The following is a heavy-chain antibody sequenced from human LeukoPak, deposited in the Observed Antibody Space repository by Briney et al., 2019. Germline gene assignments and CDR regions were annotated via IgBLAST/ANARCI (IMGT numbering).Heavy chain of an antibody. V-gene: IGHV4-38-2*01. CDR2: TDHSGTT. CDR3: ARILIAAVGYFQH. J-gene: IGHJ1*01. D-gene: IGHD6-13*01. CDR1: GGSISSSNW. Sequence: SETLSLTCAVSGGSISSSNWWSWIRQPPGKGLEWIGSTDHSGTTYYHPSLKSRVTISVDTSKNQFSLKLSSVTAADTAVYYCARILIAAVGYFQHWGQGTLVTVSS.